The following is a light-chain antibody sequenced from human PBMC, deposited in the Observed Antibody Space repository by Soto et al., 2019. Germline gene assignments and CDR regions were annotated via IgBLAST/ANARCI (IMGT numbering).Light chain of an antibody. CDR1: SSDVGHYNF. J-gene: IGLJ2*01. CDR2: DVN. CDR3: SSYAGGYPVL. Sequence: QSALTQPRSVSGSPGQSVTISCTGISSDVGHYNFVSWYQKYPGKAPTLVLYDVNKRPSGVPGRFSGSKSGNTASLTVSGLQSDDEADYYCSSYAGGYPVLFGGGTKLTVL. V-gene: IGLV2-11*01.